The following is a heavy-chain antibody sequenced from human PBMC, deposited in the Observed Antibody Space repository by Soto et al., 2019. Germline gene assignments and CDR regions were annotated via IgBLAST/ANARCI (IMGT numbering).Heavy chain of an antibody. CDR1: GFTCDDYA. D-gene: IGHD6-19*01. CDR3: AKDRGLVLSFYFDY. Sequence: DVQLVESGGGLVQPGRSLRLSCAASGFTCDDYAMHWVRQAPGKGLEWVSGISWNSGSIGYADSVKGRFTISRDNAKNSLYLQMNSLRAEDTALYYCAKDRGLVLSFYFDYWGQGTLVTVSS. V-gene: IGHV3-9*01. CDR2: ISWNSGSI. J-gene: IGHJ4*02.